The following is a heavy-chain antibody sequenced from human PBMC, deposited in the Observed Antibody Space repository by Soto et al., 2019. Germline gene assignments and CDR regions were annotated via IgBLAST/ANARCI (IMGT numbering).Heavy chain of an antibody. V-gene: IGHV1-69*13. Sequence: SVKVSCKASGGTFSSYAISWVRQAPGQGLEWMGGIIPIFGTANYAQKFRGRVTITADESTSTAYMELSSLRSEDTAVYYCARDQWFGESRGAFDIWGQGTMVTVSS. CDR2: IIPIFGTA. J-gene: IGHJ3*02. CDR1: GGTFSSYA. CDR3: ARDQWFGESRGAFDI. D-gene: IGHD3-10*01.